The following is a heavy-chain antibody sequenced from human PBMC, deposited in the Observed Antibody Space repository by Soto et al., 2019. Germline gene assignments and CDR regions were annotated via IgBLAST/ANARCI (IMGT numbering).Heavy chain of an antibody. CDR3: ATAPYHDILIGYYIYYYYGMDV. V-gene: IGHV1-69*13. CDR1: GGTFSSYA. J-gene: IGHJ6*02. CDR2: IIPIFGTA. D-gene: IGHD3-9*01. Sequence: ASVKVSCKASGGTFSSYAISWVRQAPGQGLEWMGGIIPIFGTANYAQKFQGRVTITADESTSTAYMELSSLRSEATAVYYCATAPYHDILIGYYIYYYYGMDVWGQGTTVNVSS.